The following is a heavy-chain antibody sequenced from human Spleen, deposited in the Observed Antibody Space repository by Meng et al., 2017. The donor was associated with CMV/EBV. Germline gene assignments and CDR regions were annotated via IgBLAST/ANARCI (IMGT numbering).Heavy chain of an antibody. V-gene: IGHV3-30*02. CDR1: GFTFDTYG. J-gene: IGHJ4*02. CDR2: IRHDGSNK. D-gene: IGHD3-16*01. Sequence: GESLKISCAASGFTFDTYGMHWVRQAPGKGMEWVAFIRHDGSNKFYGDSVKGRFTISRDNSKNTLYLQMNSLRAEETAIYYCAKDQLLFGGPNAYFDYWGQGTLVTVSS. CDR3: AKDQLLFGGPNAYFDY.